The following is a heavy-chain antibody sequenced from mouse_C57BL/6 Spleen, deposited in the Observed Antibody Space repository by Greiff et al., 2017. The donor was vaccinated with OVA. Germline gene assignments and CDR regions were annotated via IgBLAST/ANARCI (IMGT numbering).Heavy chain of an antibody. CDR2: ISSGGSYT. CDR3: ARPSNCSNSYFEV. CDR1: GFTFSSYG. Sequence: EVKLEESGGDLVKPGGSLKLSCAASGFTFSSYGMSWVRQTPDKRLEWVATISSGGSYTYYPHSLKGRFTISRDNAKNTLYLQMSSLKSEDTAMYYCARPSNCSNSYFEVWGTGTTVTVAT. V-gene: IGHV5-6*02. J-gene: IGHJ1*03. D-gene: IGHD4-1*01.